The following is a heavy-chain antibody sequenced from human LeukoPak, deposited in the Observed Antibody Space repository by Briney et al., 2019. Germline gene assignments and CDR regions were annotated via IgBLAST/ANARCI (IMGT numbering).Heavy chain of an antibody. CDR2: IYYSGST. CDR1: GGSISSSSYY. Sequence: SETLSLTCTVSGGSISSSSYYWGWIRQPPGKGLEWIGSIYYSGSTYYNPSLKSRVAISVDTSKNQFSLKLSSVTAADTAVYYCARARGSYLDYWGQGTLVTASS. CDR3: ARARGSYLDY. V-gene: IGHV4-39*07. D-gene: IGHD3-16*02. J-gene: IGHJ4*02.